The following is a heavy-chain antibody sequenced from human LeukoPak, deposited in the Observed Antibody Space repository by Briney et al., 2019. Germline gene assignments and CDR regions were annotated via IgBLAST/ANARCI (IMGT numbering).Heavy chain of an antibody. Sequence: GGSLRLSCAASGFTFSSYGMHWVRQAPGKGLEWVAVIWYDGSNKYYAGSVKGRFTISRDNSKNTLYLQMNSLRAEDTAVYYCASGHPVRLLPYSSGWRPFDYWGQGTLVTVSS. CDR2: IWYDGSNK. D-gene: IGHD6-19*01. J-gene: IGHJ4*02. CDR1: GFTFSSYG. V-gene: IGHV3-33*01. CDR3: ASGHPVRLLPYSSGWRPFDY.